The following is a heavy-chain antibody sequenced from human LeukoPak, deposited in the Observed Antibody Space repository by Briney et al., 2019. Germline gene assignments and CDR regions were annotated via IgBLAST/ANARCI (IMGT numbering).Heavy chain of an antibody. CDR1: IFTFSSYS. Sequence: GGSLRLSCAASIFTFSSYSMNWVRQAPGKGLEWVSSISSSSSYIYYANSVKGRFPISRDTAKNSLYLQMSSLRAEDTAVYYCARDGYDSSLAWGQGTLVTVSS. J-gene: IGHJ5*02. V-gene: IGHV3-21*01. CDR3: ARDGYDSSLA. CDR2: ISSSSSYI. D-gene: IGHD3-22*01.